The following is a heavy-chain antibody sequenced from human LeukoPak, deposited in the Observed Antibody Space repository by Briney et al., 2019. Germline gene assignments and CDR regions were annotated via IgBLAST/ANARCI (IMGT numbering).Heavy chain of an antibody. CDR2: IYTSGST. J-gene: IGHJ3*02. CDR3: AAVPYYYDSSGYYYYAFDI. V-gene: IGHV4-4*07. CDR1: GGSISSYQ. D-gene: IGHD3-22*01. Sequence: PSETLSLTCTVSGGSISSYQCSWIRQPAGKGLEWIGRIYTSGSTNYNPSLKSRVTMSVDTSKNQFSLKLSSVTAADTAVYYCAAVPYYYDSSGYYYYAFDIWGQGTMVTVSS.